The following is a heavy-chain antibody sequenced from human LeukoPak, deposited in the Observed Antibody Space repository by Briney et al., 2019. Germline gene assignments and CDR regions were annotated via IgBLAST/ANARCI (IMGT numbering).Heavy chain of an antibody. V-gene: IGHV1-2*02. D-gene: IGHD2-15*01. CDR3: ARACRSCGDGACSCFDY. J-gene: IGHJ4*02. Sequence: ASVKVSCKASGYTFTAYNIHWLRQTPGPGLEWMGWIKPDSSATKYTQKFQGRVTLTRGTSISTAYLELSRLRSDDTAIYYCARACRSCGDGACSCFDYWGQGTLVTVSS. CDR2: IKPDSSAT. CDR1: GYTFTAYN.